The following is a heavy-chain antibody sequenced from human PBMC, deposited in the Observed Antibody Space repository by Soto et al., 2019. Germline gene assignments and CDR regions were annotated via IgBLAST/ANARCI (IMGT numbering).Heavy chain of an antibody. CDR1: GGSISSSNW. CDR3: ARCASSCSLXF. J-gene: IGHJ4*02. Sequence: SETLSLTCAVSGGSISSSNWWSWVRQPPGKGLEWIGEIYHSGSTNYNPSLKSRVTISVDTSKNQFSLKLSSVTAADTAVYYCARCASSCSLXFWGQGTLVTVSS. D-gene: IGHD2-15*01. V-gene: IGHV4-4*02. CDR2: IYHSGST.